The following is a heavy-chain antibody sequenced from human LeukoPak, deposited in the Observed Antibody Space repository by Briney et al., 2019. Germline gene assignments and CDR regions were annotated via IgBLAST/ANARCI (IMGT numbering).Heavy chain of an antibody. CDR3: AKNPYDILTGPYFDY. D-gene: IGHD3-9*01. Sequence: GGSLRLSCAASGFTFSSYAMSWVRQAPGKGLEWVSAISGSGGSTYYADSVKGRFTISRDNSKNTLYLQMNSLRAEDTAVYYCAKNPYDILTGPYFDYWGREPWSPSPQ. CDR1: GFTFSSYA. J-gene: IGHJ4*02. V-gene: IGHV3-23*01. CDR2: ISGSGGST.